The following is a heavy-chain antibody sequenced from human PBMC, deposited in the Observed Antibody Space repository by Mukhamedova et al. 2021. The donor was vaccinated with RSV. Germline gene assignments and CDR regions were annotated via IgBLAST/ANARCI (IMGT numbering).Heavy chain of an antibody. D-gene: IGHD5-18*01. CDR2: ISSSSSYI. Sequence: VSSISSSSSYIYYADSVKDRFTISRDNAKNSLYLQMNSLRAEDTAVYYCARDLRGYGRYYFDYWGQGTLVTVSS. J-gene: IGHJ4*02. V-gene: IGHV3-21*01. CDR3: ARDLRGYGRYYFDY.